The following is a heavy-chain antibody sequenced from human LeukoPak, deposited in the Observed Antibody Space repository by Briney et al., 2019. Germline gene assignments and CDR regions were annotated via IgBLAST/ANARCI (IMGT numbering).Heavy chain of an antibody. J-gene: IGHJ4*02. V-gene: IGHV4-34*01. Sequence: SETLSLTCAVYGGSFSGYYWSWIRQPPGKGLEWIGEINHSGSTNYNPSPKSRVSISVDTSKNQFSLKLSSVTAADTAVYYCARGKRWLRFPHYWGQGTLVTVSS. CDR3: ARGKRWLRFPHY. D-gene: IGHD5-12*01. CDR1: GGSFSGYY. CDR2: INHSGST.